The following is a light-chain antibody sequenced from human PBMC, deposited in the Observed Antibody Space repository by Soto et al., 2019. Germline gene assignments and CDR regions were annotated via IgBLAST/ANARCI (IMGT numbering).Light chain of an antibody. Sequence: EIVLTQSPGTLSLSPGERATLSCRASQSVSSSLAWYQQKTGQAPRLLISGASSRATGIPDRFSGSGSGTDFTLTISRLEPEDFAVYYCQQYGSSPLTFGGGTKVDIK. CDR1: QSVSSS. CDR3: QQYGSSPLT. V-gene: IGKV3-20*01. CDR2: GAS. J-gene: IGKJ4*01.